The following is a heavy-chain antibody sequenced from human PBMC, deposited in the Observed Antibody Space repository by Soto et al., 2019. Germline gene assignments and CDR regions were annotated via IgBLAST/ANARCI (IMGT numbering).Heavy chain of an antibody. V-gene: IGHV3-9*01. J-gene: IGHJ4*02. CDR3: AKVHSGSYSLDY. Sequence: APGKGLEWVSGISWNSGSIGYADSVKGRFTISRDNAKNSLYLQMNSLRAEDTALYYCAKVHSGSYSLDYWGRGTLVTVSS. D-gene: IGHD3-10*01. CDR2: ISWNSGSI.